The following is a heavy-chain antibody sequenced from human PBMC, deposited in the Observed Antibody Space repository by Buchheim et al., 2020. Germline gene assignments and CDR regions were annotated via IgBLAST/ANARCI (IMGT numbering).Heavy chain of an antibody. Sequence: EVQLLESGGGLVQPGGSLRLSCAASGFTFSSYAMSWVRQAPGKGLEWVSAISGSGGSTYYADSVKGRFTISSDNSKNTLYLQMNSLRAEDTAVYYCAYDSSGYYFFFLGFDYWGQGTL. V-gene: IGHV3-23*01. CDR2: ISGSGGST. CDR3: AYDSSGYYFFFLGFDY. D-gene: IGHD3-22*01. J-gene: IGHJ4*02. CDR1: GFTFSSYA.